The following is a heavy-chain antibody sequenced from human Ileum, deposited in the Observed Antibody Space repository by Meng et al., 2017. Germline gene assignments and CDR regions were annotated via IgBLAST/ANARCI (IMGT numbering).Heavy chain of an antibody. CDR1: GFTFSSYS. CDR2: ITSSSSYI. J-gene: IGHJ6*02. V-gene: IGHV3-21*06. Sequence: GGSLRLSCAASGFTFSSYSMNWVRQAPGKGLEWVSSITSSSSYIYYADSVKGRFTISRDNANNSLYLQMNSLRAEDTAVYYCARDQLSAYASPMGGYYGMDVWGQGTTVTVSS. CDR3: ARDQLSAYASPMGGYYGMDV. D-gene: IGHD1-26*01.